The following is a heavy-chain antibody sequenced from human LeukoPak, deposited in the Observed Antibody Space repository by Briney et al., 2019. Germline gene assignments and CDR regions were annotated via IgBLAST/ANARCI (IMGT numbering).Heavy chain of an antibody. CDR2: INGGGRTT. CDR1: GFTFSSYS. Sequence: PGGSLRLSCAASGFTFSSYSMNWVRQAPGKGLEWISYINGGGRTTYYADSVKGRVVISRDNTKNSLFLQLNSLRAEDTAVYYCARGGTGNGEDYFDYWGQGTLVTVSS. D-gene: IGHD7-27*01. CDR3: ARGGTGNGEDYFDY. J-gene: IGHJ4*02. V-gene: IGHV3-48*04.